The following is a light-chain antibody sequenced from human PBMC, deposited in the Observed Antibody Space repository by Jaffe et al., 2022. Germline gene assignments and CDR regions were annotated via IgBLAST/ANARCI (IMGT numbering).Light chain of an antibody. CDR1: EAIRDF. V-gene: IGKV1-39*01. J-gene: IGKJ3*01. Sequence: DIQLTQSPSSLSASVGDTLTITCRASEAIRDFLSWYQQTPGKAPKLLIFRTSTLQDGVPSRFSGSGFGTDFALTIRSLQPEDFATYFCQQSDQVPITFGPGTTVYV. CDR2: RTS. CDR3: QQSDQVPIT.